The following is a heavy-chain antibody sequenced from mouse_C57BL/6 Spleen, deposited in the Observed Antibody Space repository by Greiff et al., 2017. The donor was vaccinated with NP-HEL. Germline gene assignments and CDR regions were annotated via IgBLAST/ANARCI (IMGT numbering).Heavy chain of an antibody. J-gene: IGHJ2*01. CDR1: GYTFTSYW. Sequence: QVQLQQPGAELVRPGASVKLSCKASGYTFTSYWMDWVKQRPGQGLEWIGNIYPSDSATHYNQKFKDKAPLTVDKSSSTAYMQLSSLTSEDSAVYYCARGDGYDYDGCFDYWGQGTTLTVSS. V-gene: IGHV1-61*01. CDR2: IYPSDSAT. CDR3: ARGDGYDYDGCFDY. D-gene: IGHD2-4*01.